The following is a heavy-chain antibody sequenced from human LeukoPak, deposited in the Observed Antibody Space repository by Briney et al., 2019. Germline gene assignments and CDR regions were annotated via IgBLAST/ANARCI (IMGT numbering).Heavy chain of an antibody. Sequence: SVKVSCKASGYTFTSYDINWVRQATGQGLEWMGGIIPIFGTANYAQKFQGRVTITADESTSTAYMELSSLRSEDTAVYYCARGNQWELPEFDYWGQGTLVTVSS. D-gene: IGHD1-26*01. CDR1: GYTFTSYD. V-gene: IGHV1-69*13. CDR2: IIPIFGTA. CDR3: ARGNQWELPEFDY. J-gene: IGHJ4*02.